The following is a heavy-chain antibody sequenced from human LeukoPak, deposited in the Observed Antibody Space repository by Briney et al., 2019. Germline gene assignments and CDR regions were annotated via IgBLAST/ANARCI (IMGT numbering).Heavy chain of an antibody. J-gene: IGHJ4*02. CDR3: ARHGFTMVRGVIRPRRPFDY. D-gene: IGHD3-10*01. Sequence: SETLSLTCTVSGGSISSSSYYWGWIRQPPGKGLEWIGSINYSGSTYYNPSLKSRVTISVDTSKNQFSLKLSSVTAADTAVYYCARHGFTMVRGVIRPRRPFDYWGQGTLVTVSS. CDR1: GGSISSSSYY. CDR2: INYSGST. V-gene: IGHV4-39*01.